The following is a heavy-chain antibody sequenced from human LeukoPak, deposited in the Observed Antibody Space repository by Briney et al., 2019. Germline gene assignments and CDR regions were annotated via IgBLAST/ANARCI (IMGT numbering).Heavy chain of an antibody. J-gene: IGHJ4*02. CDR1: GGTFTSYG. CDR3: ARLTDVVLMLTFDY. D-gene: IGHD2-8*01. Sequence: ASVKVSCKASGGTFTSYGISWVRQAPGQGLEWMGWISAYNGNTNYAQKLQGRVTMTTDTSTSTAYMELRSLRSDDTAVYYCARLTDVVLMLTFDYWSQGTLVTVSS. V-gene: IGHV1-18*01. CDR2: ISAYNGNT.